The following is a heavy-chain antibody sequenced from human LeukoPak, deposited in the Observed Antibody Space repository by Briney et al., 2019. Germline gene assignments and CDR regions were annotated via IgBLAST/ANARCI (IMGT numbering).Heavy chain of an antibody. CDR3: ARIRGSRYYFDY. V-gene: IGHV2-70*11. J-gene: IGHJ4*02. Sequence: ESGPTLVNRTQTLTLTCTFSGFSLSTSGMCVSWIRQPPGKALEWLARIDWDGDKYYNTSLKTRLTISKDTSKNQVVLTMTNMDPVDTATYYCARIRGSRYYFDYWGQGTLVTVSS. CDR1: GFSLSTSGMC. CDR2: IDWDGDK. D-gene: IGHD6-13*01.